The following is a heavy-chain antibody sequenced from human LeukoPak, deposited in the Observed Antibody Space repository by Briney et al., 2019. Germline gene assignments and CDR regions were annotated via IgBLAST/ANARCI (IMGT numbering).Heavy chain of an antibody. V-gene: IGHV4-59*08. Sequence: MPSETLSLTCTVSGGSISSDYWSWIPQPPGKGLEWIGYIYYSGITNYNPSLKSRVTISVDTSKNQFSLKLSSVTAADTAVYYCARLHYDSSGYYYFDYWGQGTLVTVSS. CDR3: ARLHYDSSGYYYFDY. CDR1: GGSISSDY. CDR2: IYYSGIT. J-gene: IGHJ4*02. D-gene: IGHD3-22*01.